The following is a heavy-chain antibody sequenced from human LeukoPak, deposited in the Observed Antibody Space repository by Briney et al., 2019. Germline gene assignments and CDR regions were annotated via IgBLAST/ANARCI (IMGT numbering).Heavy chain of an antibody. V-gene: IGHV4-39*07. D-gene: IGHD5-12*01. Sequence: SETLCLTCIVSGGSISGSGYYWAWIRQPPVTGLEWIGSIYYSGSTYYNPSLKSRVTIAVDTSKNQFSLKLSSLSAADTAVYYCARASGYSNNLFAHWGQGTLVTVSS. CDR3: ARASGYSNNLFAH. CDR2: IYYSGST. CDR1: GGSISGSGYY. J-gene: IGHJ4*02.